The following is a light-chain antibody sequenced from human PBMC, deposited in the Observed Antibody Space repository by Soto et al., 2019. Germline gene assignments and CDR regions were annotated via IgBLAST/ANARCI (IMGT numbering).Light chain of an antibody. CDR1: QSFSSGY. Sequence: IVLTQSPGTLSLSPGERATLSCRASQSFSSGYLAWYQQKPGQAPRLLIYGASSRATGIPDRFSSSGSGTDFTLTISRLEPEDFAVYYCLHYGSSPEMYTFGQGTKLEIK. CDR3: LHYGSSPEMYT. J-gene: IGKJ2*01. V-gene: IGKV3-20*01. CDR2: GAS.